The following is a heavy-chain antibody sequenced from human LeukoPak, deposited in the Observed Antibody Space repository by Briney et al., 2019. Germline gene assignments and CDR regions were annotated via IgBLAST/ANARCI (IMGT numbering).Heavy chain of an antibody. CDR2: ISSSSSYI. D-gene: IGHD4-17*01. CDR3: ARDSTLTVTETNFDY. Sequence: PSETLSLTCTVSGGSISSSSYYWGWIRQPPGKGLEWVSSISSSSSYIYYADSVKGRFTISRDNAKNSLYLQMNSLRAEDTAVYYCARDSTLTVTETNFDYWGQGTLVTVSS. V-gene: IGHV3-21*01. J-gene: IGHJ4*02. CDR1: GGSISSSS.